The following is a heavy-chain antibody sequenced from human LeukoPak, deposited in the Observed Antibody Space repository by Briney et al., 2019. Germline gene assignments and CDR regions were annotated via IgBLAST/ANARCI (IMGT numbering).Heavy chain of an antibody. CDR2: IWYDGSNT. CDR3: ARGFLDFDS. D-gene: IGHD3-3*01. Sequence: GGSLRLSCVASGFTFSSFGMHWVRQAPGRGLEWVALIWYDGSNTYYADSVKGRFTISRDDSKTTVYLQMNSLRVEDTALYYCARGFLDFDSWGQGTLVIVSS. CDR1: GFTFSSFG. J-gene: IGHJ4*02. V-gene: IGHV3-33*03.